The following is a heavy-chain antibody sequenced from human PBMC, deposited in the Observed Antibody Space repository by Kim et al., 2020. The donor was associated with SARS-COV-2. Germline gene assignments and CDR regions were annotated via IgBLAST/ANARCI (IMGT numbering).Heavy chain of an antibody. CDR1: GFTFSSYA. CDR3: ARGDFRHSSGLDY. V-gene: IGHV3-64*02. J-gene: IGHJ4*02. D-gene: IGHD6-19*01. CDR2: ISSNGGST. Sequence: GGSLRLSCAASGFTFSSYAMHWVRQAPGKGLEYVSAISSNGGSTYYADSVKGRFTISRDNSKNTLYLQMGSLRAEDMAVYYCARGDFRHSSGLDYWGQGT.